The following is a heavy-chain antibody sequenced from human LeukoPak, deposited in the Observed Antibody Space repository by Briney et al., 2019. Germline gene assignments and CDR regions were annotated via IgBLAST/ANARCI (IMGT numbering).Heavy chain of an antibody. D-gene: IGHD6-19*01. Sequence: SVTLSLTCTVSGGSISSSSYYWGWIRQPPGKGLEWIGSIYYSGSTYYNPSLKSRVTISVDTSKNQFSLKLSSVTAADTAVYYCAGDIAVAGTSVSGWGPGTLVTVSS. CDR2: IYYSGST. CDR3: AGDIAVAGTSVSG. J-gene: IGHJ4*02. V-gene: IGHV4-39*01. CDR1: GGSISSSSYY.